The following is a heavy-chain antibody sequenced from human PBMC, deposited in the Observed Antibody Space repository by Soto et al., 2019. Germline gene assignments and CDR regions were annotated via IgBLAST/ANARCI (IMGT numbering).Heavy chain of an antibody. Sequence: QVQLVESGGGVGQPGRSLRLSCAASGFTFSSYAMHWVRQAPGKGLERVAVISYDGSNKYYADSVKGRFTISRDNSKNTLYLQLNSVRAEDTAVYYCARGPSSLTRFDYWGQGTLVTVCS. CDR3: ARGPSSLTRFDY. CDR1: GFTFSSYA. V-gene: IGHV3-30-3*01. D-gene: IGHD2-2*01. J-gene: IGHJ4*02. CDR2: ISYDGSNK.